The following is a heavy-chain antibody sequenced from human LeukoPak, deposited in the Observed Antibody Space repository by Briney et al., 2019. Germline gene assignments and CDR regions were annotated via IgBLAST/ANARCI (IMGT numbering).Heavy chain of an antibody. CDR3: AREGGPYRPLDY. Sequence: SETLSLTCTVSGGSISSSSYYWGWIRQPPGKGLEWIATIYYTGSAYYNPSLKSRVTISVDTSKNQISLRLTSVTAADTAVYYCAREGGPYRPLDYSGQGTLITVSS. CDR1: GGSISSSSYY. V-gene: IGHV4-39*07. J-gene: IGHJ4*02. CDR2: IYYTGSA.